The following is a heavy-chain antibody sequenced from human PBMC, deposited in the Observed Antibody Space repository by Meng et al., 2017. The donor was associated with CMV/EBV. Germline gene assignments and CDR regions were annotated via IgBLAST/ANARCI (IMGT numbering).Heavy chain of an antibody. J-gene: IGHJ4*02. CDR3: AEDSLRAAGISYYFDY. D-gene: IGHD6-13*01. Sequence: GGSLRLSCAASGFTFSSYAMSWVRQAPGKGLEWVSAISGSGGSTYYADSVKGRFTISRDNSKNTLYLQMNSLRAEDTAVYYCAEDSLRAAGISYYFDYWGQGTLVTVSS. V-gene: IGHV3-23*01. CDR1: GFTFSSYA. CDR2: ISGSGGST.